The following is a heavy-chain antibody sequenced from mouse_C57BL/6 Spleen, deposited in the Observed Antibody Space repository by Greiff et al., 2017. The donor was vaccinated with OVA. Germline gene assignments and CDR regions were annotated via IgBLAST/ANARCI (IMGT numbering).Heavy chain of an antibody. CDR3: ARREDYYGSFLKVN. D-gene: IGHD1-1*01. J-gene: IGHJ4*01. CDR2: IYPGDGDT. V-gene: IGHV1-82*01. CDR1: GYAFSSSW. Sequence: QVQLQQSGPELVKPGASVKISCKASGYAFSSSWMNWVKQRPGKGLEWIGRIYPGDGDTNYNGKFKGKATLTADKSSSTAYMQLSSLTSEDSAVYFCARREDYYGSFLKVNWGQGTSVTVSS.